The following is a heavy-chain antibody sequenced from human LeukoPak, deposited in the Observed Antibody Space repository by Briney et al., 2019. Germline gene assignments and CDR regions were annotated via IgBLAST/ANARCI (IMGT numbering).Heavy chain of an antibody. CDR1: GGSISSSSYY. CDR2: IYYSGST. D-gene: IGHD5-24*01. J-gene: IGHJ4*02. CDR3: ARREKMATIGGCFDY. Sequence: PSETPSLTCTVSGGSISSSSYYWGWIRQPPGKGLEWIGSIYYSGSTYYNPSLKSRVTISVDTSKNQFSLKLSSVTAADTAVYYCARREKMATIGGCFDYWGQGTLVTVSS. V-gene: IGHV4-39*01.